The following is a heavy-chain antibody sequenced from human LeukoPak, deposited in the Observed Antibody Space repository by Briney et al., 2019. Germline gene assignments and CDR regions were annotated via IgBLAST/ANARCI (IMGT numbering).Heavy chain of an antibody. D-gene: IGHD6-19*01. V-gene: IGHV4-59*01. Sequence: PSETLSLTCTVSGGSISTYYWSWIRQPPGKRLELIGYIYSTGSTNYNPSLKSRVTIAVNTSKKQFSLNLSSVTAADTAVYYCARRDSSGWNYFDSWGQGTLVTVSS. CDR1: GGSISTYY. J-gene: IGHJ4*02. CDR3: ARRDSSGWNYFDS. CDR2: IYSTGST.